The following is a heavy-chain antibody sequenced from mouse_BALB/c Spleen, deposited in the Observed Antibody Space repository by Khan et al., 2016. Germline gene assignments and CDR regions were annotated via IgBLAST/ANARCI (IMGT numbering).Heavy chain of an antibody. CDR2: IDPYYGGT. D-gene: IGHD2-2*01. Sequence: EVQLQESGPELEKPGASVKISCKASGYSFTGYNVNWVKQSNGQSLEWIGNIDPYYGGTTYNQKFKGKATLTVDKSSTTAYMQLKSLTSEDSAVYYCARGYGYPYYYAMDYWGQGTSVTGSS. J-gene: IGHJ4*01. CDR1: GYSFTGYN. V-gene: IGHV1-39*01. CDR3: ARGYGYPYYYAMDY.